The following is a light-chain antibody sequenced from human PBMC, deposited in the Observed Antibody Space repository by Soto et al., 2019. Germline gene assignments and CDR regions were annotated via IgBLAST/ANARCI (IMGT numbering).Light chain of an antibody. CDR1: QSISPW. CDR3: QQYNTYPLT. V-gene: IGKV1-5*03. CDR2: KAS. Sequence: DIQMTQSPSTLSASVGDSVTITCRASQSISPWLAWYQQKPGKAPTLLIYKASSLEGGVLSRFSGSGSGTDFNITISSLQPDDFATYYCQQYNTYPLTFGGGTKVDIK. J-gene: IGKJ4*01.